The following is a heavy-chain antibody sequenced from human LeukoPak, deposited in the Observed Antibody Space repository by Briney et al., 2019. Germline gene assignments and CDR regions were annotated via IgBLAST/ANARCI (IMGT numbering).Heavy chain of an antibody. CDR1: GFTLSFYN. D-gene: IGHD6-25*01. J-gene: IGHJ4*02. V-gene: IGHV3-64*01. CDR2: ITSDGNGA. CDR3: ATDSSGGKDDC. Sequence: PGGSLRLSCEASGFTLSFYNMHWVRQAPGTGLEYVAAITSDGNGAYYGKSVGGRFTVSRDNSKNTLYLQMGSLRPEDMGVYYCATDSSGGKDDCWGQGALVTVAS.